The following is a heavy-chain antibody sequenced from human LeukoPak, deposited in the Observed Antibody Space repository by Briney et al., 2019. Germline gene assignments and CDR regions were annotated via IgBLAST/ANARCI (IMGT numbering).Heavy chain of an antibody. Sequence: RTGGSLRLSCAASGFTFSSYSMNWVRQAPGKGLEWVSYISSTSGTIYYTDSVKGRFTISRDNAKNSLYLQMNSLRAEDTAVYYCTTVGGLRDVDYWGQGTLVTVSS. J-gene: IGHJ4*02. CDR3: TTVGGLRDVDY. CDR2: ISSTSGTI. CDR1: GFTFSSYS. V-gene: IGHV3-48*04. D-gene: IGHD5-12*01.